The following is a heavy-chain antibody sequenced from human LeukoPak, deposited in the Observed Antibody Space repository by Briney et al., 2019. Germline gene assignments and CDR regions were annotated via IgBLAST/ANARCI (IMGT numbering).Heavy chain of an antibody. CDR2: ISSASGSI. D-gene: IGHD2-2*01. CDR3: ARDRIVVVPAANYFDY. CDR1: GFTSSSYS. Sequence: GGSLRLSCAASGFTSSSYSMNWVRQAPGKGLEWVSYISSASGSIYYADSVKGRFTISRDNAKNSLFLQMNSLRAEDTAVYYCARDRIVVVPAANYFDYWGQGTLVTVSS. J-gene: IGHJ4*02. V-gene: IGHV3-48*04.